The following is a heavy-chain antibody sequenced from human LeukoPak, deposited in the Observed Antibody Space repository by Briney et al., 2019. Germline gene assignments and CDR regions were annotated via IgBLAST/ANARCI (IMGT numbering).Heavy chain of an antibody. J-gene: IGHJ4*02. D-gene: IGHD1-20*01. CDR2: IYTSGST. CDR3: ARHSARVTGTDY. Sequence: SETLSLTCTVSGGSISSYYWSWIRQPAGKGLEWIGRIYTSGSTNYNPSLKSRVTISVDKSKNQFSLKLSSVTAADTAVYYCARHSARVTGTDYWGQGTLVTVSS. V-gene: IGHV4-4*07. CDR1: GGSISSYY.